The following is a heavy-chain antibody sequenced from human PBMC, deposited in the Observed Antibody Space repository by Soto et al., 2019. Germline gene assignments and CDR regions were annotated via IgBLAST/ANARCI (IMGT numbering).Heavy chain of an antibody. CDR2: KYYSGST. D-gene: IGHD3-22*01. V-gene: IGHV4-31*02. Sequence: TSETLSLTCTVSGGSISSRGYYWSWIRQLPGKGLEWIGYKYYSGSTNYNPSLKSRVTISVDTSKNQFSLELSSVTAADTAVYYCASLGGVSDSNGWGRGTLVTVSS. CDR3: ASLGGVSDSNG. J-gene: IGHJ4*01. CDR1: GGSISSRGYY.